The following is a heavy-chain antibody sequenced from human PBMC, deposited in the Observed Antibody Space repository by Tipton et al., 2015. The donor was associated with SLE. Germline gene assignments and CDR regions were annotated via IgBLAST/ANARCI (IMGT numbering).Heavy chain of an antibody. J-gene: IGHJ6*02. CDR3: ARDRKAYGMDV. V-gene: IGHV4-38-2*02. CDR1: GGSISSYY. CDR2: IYHSGST. Sequence: TLSLTCTVSGGSISSYYWGWIRQPPGKGLEWIGSIYHSGSTYYNPSLKSRVTISVDTSKNQFSLKLSSVTAADTAVYYCARDRKAYGMDVWGQGTTVTVSS.